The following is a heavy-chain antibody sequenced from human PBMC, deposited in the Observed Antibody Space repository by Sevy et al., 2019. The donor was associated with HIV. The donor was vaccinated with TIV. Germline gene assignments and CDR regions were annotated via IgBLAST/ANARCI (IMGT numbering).Heavy chain of an antibody. D-gene: IGHD2-15*01. J-gene: IGHJ5*02. CDR1: GYSISSGYY. CDR3: ARDHVGEWGVVATVYNWFDP. Sequence: SETLSLTCAVSGYSISSGYYWGWIRQPPGKGLEWIGSIYHSGSTYYNPSLKSRVTISVDTSKNQFSLKLSSVTAADTAVYYCARDHVGEWGVVATVYNWFDPWGQGTLVTVSS. V-gene: IGHV4-38-2*02. CDR2: IYHSGST.